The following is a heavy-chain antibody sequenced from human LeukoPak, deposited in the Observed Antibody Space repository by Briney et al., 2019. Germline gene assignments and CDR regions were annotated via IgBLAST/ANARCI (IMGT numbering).Heavy chain of an antibody. Sequence: ASVKVSCKASGYTFTSYGISWVRQAPGQGLEWMGWISAYNGNTNYAQKLQGRVTMTTDTSTSTAYMELRSLRSDDTAVHCCARDGRGYCSGGSCYSSSNYWGQGTLVTVSS. J-gene: IGHJ4*02. D-gene: IGHD2-15*01. CDR1: GYTFTSYG. CDR2: ISAYNGNT. V-gene: IGHV1-18*01. CDR3: ARDGRGYCSGGSCYSSSNY.